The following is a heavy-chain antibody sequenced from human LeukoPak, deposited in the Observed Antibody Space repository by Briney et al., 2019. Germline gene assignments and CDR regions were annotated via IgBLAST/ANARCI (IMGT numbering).Heavy chain of an antibody. CDR3: ARHGGQSSGYYY. CDR2: IFYSGST. J-gene: IGHJ4*02. CDR1: GGSISSYY. Sequence: PSETLPLTCTVSGGSISSYYWSWIRQPPGKGLEWIGYIFYSGSTNYNPSLKSRVTISVDTSKNQFSLKLSSVTAADTAVYYCARHGGQSSGYYYWGQGNLVTVSS. V-gene: IGHV4-59*08. D-gene: IGHD3-22*01.